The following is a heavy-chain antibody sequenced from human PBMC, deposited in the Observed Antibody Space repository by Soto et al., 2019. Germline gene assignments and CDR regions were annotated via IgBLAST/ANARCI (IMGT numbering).Heavy chain of an antibody. CDR1: GYTFTTYG. CDR2: INTHNGNT. D-gene: IGHD2-15*01. J-gene: IGHJ6*02. Sequence: QVQLEQSAPEVKKPGASVKVSCKASGYTFTTYGISWVRQAPGQGLEWLGWINTHNGNTNYAQNPQGRVLMTADTTTNTAYMGLRSLRSDDTAIYYCTREGSATYYYYGMDAWGQGTTVTVSS. CDR3: TREGSATYYYYGMDA. V-gene: IGHV1-18*01.